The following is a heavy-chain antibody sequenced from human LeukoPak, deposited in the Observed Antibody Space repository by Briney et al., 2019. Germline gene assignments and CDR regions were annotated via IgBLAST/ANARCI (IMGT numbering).Heavy chain of an antibody. CDR2: IIPIFDTA. J-gene: IGHJ4*02. V-gene: IGHV1-69*13. Sequence: ASVKVSCKASGYTFTSYDINWVRQATGQGLEWMGGIIPIFDTANYAQKFQGRVTITADESTSTAYMELSSLRSEDTAIYYCARLYSSSSKAIDYWGQGTLVTVSS. D-gene: IGHD6-6*01. CDR1: GYTFTSYD. CDR3: ARLYSSSSKAIDY.